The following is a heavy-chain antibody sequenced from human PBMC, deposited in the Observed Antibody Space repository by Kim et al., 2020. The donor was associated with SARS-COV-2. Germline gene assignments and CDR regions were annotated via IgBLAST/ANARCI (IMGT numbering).Heavy chain of an antibody. CDR1: GGSISSGGYY. D-gene: IGHD6-6*01. CDR3: ARARRPYYYYGMDV. CDR2: IYYSGST. V-gene: IGHV4-31*03. Sequence: SETLSLTCTVSGGSISSGGYYWSWIRQHPGKGLEWIGYIYYSGSTYYNPSLKSRVTISVDTSKNQFSLKLSSVTAADTAVYYCARARRPYYYYGMDVWGQGTTVTVSS. J-gene: IGHJ6*02.